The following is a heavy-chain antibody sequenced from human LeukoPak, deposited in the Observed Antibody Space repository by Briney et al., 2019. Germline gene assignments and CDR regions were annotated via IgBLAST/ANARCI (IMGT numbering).Heavy chain of an antibody. CDR3: ARDRGGGYFFDY. V-gene: IGHV4-59*01. Sequence: SETLSLTCTVSGGSLSSYYWMWIRQPPGKGLEWIGYIYYSGSTNYNPSVKSRVTISVDTYNNQFSLKLSSVTAADTAVYYCARDRGGGYFFDYWGQGTLVSVST. D-gene: IGHD1-26*01. CDR1: GGSLSSYY. CDR2: IYYSGST. J-gene: IGHJ4*02.